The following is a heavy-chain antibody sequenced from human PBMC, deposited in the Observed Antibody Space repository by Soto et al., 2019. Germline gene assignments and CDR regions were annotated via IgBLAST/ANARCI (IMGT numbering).Heavy chain of an antibody. J-gene: IGHJ4*02. D-gene: IGHD3-22*01. CDR1: GGSVSSGSYY. Sequence: NPSETLSLTCTVSGGSVSSGSYYWSWIRQPPGKGLEWIGYIYYSGSTNYNPSLKSRVTISVDTSKNQFSLKLSSVTAADTAVYYCARVLLLSYYYDSWGQGTLVTVSS. CDR3: ARVLLLSYYYDS. CDR2: IYYSGST. V-gene: IGHV4-61*01.